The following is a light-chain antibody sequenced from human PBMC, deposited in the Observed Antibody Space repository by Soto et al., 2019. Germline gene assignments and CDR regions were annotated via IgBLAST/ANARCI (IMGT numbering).Light chain of an antibody. J-gene: IGLJ2*01. V-gene: IGLV4-69*01. Sequence: QSVLTQAPSVSASLGASVKLTCTLSSGHRSYAIAWHQQQPGKGPRLLMKVKSDGSHTTGDGIPDRFSGFSSGAERYLTISNVQSEDEADYYCQTWDTAIQVIFGRGTKLTVL. CDR2: VKSDGSH. CDR1: SGHRSYA. CDR3: QTWDTAIQVI.